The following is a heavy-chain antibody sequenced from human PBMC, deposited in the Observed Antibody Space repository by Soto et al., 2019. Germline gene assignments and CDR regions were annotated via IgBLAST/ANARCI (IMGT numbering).Heavy chain of an antibody. CDR1: GYSFTSYW. Sequence: GESLKISCKGSGYSFTSYWIGWVRQMPGKSLEWMGIIYPGDSDIRYSPSFQGQVTISADKSISTAYLQWSGLKASDTAIYYCARQLPYGGNSYYGMDVWGQGTTVTVSS. V-gene: IGHV5-51*01. J-gene: IGHJ6*02. D-gene: IGHD2-15*01. CDR3: ARQLPYGGNSYYGMDV. CDR2: IYPGDSDI.